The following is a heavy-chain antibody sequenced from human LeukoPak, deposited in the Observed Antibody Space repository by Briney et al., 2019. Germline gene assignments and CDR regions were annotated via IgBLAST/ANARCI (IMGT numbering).Heavy chain of an antibody. J-gene: IGHJ6*02. Sequence: PSETLSLTCAVYGGSFSGYYWSWIRQPPGKGLEWIGEINHSGSTNYNPSLKSRVTISVDTSKNQFSLKLSSVTAADTAVYYCARGDPSSTSSYYYYGVDVWGQGTTVTVSS. V-gene: IGHV4-34*01. CDR3: ARGDPSSTSSYYYYGVDV. D-gene: IGHD2-2*01. CDR2: INHSGST. CDR1: GGSFSGYY.